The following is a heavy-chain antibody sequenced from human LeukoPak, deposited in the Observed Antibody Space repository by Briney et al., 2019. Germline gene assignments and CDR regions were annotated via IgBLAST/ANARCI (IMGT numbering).Heavy chain of an antibody. J-gene: IGHJ4*02. D-gene: IGHD3-10*01. V-gene: IGHV3-66*01. Sequence: PGGSLRLSCAASGFAFNNYVMTWVRQAPGKGLEWVSIIYINDYAYYSDSVKGRFTISRDNSKNTLDLQMSSLRAEDTAVYYCARDVLREGSSFNWGQGTLVTVSS. CDR1: GFAFNNYV. CDR3: ARDVLREGSSFN. CDR2: IYINDYA.